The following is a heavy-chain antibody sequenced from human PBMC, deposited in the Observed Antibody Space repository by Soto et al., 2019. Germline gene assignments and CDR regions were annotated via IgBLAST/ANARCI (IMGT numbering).Heavy chain of an antibody. V-gene: IGHV3-9*01. D-gene: IGHD6-13*01. CDR3: AKDRYAAAGRGWFDP. CDR2: ISWNSGSI. Sequence: GGSLRLSCAASGFTFDDYAMHWVRQAPGKGLEWVSGISWNSGSIGYADSVKGRFTISRDNAKNSLYLQMNSLRAEDTALYYCAKDRYAAAGRGWFDPWGQGTLVTVSS. CDR1: GFTFDDYA. J-gene: IGHJ5*02.